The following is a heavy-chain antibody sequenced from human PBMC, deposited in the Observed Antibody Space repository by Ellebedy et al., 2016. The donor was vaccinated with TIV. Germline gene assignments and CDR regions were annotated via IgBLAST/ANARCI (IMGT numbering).Heavy chain of an antibody. Sequence: AASVKVSCKASGYTFTSYGISWVRQAPGQGLEWMGWINPNSGGTNYAQKFQGWVTMTRDTSTSTVYMELSSLRSEDTAVYYCARDALTVLMVYGGLGYFDYWGQGTLVTVSS. D-gene: IGHD2-8*01. CDR3: ARDALTVLMVYGGLGYFDY. CDR1: GYTFTSYG. J-gene: IGHJ4*02. CDR2: INPNSGGT. V-gene: IGHV1-2*04.